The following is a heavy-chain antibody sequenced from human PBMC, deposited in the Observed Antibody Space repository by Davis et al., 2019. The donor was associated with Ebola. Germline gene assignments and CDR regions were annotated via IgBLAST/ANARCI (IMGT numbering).Heavy chain of an antibody. Sequence: AASVKVSCKASGYTLTSYGINWVRQAPGQGLEWMGWISGHNGNTSYAQKFQGRVTITRDTSASTAYMELSSLRSEDTAVYYCARDPTYSGSYYGWFDPWGQGTLVTVSS. CDR3: ARDPTYSGSYYGWFDP. CDR2: ISGHNGNT. CDR1: GYTLTSYG. D-gene: IGHD1-26*01. V-gene: IGHV1-18*01. J-gene: IGHJ5*02.